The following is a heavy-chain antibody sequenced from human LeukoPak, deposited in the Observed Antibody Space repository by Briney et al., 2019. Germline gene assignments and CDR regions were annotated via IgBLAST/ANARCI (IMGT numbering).Heavy chain of an antibody. Sequence: GGSLRLSCAASGFTFSSYAMHWVRQAPGKGLEWVAVISYDGSNKYYADSVQGRFTISRDNSKNTLYLQMNSLRAEDTAVYYCATPDKEDIRRFDYWGQGTLVTVSS. CDR3: ATPDKEDIRRFDY. CDR1: GFTFSSYA. D-gene: IGHD2-15*01. V-gene: IGHV3-30*01. J-gene: IGHJ4*02. CDR2: ISYDGSNK.